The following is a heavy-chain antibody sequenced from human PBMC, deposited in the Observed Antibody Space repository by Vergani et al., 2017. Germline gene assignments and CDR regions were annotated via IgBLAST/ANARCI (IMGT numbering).Heavy chain of an antibody. V-gene: IGHV4-59*01. D-gene: IGHD7-27*01. CDR2: IYYSGST. J-gene: IGHJ4*02. CDR3: ARVRSNWGFFDY. Sequence: QVQLQESGPGLVKPSETLSLTSTVSGGSISSYYWSWIRHPPGTGLQCIWYIYYSGSTNYNPSPKSRVPISVDTSKNQFSLKLSSVTAADTAVYYCARVRSNWGFFDYWGQGTLVTVSS. CDR1: GGSISSYY.